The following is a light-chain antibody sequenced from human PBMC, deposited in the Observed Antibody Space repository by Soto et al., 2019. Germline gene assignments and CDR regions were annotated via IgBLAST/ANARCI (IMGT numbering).Light chain of an antibody. CDR3: QQYNGHSQT. Sequence: TKSLATVSVYLGEGGKITCRASQSIGDALAWYQQKPGKAPYLLISDVSSLERGGPSRFSGSGSGTEFTLTISIMQPDDFATLYCQQYNGHSQTVGQGPKVDIK. CDR2: DVS. CDR1: QSIGDA. V-gene: IGKV1-5*01. J-gene: IGKJ1*01.